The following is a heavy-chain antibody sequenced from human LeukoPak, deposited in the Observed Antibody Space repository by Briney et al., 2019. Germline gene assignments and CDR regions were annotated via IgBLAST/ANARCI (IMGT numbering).Heavy chain of an antibody. Sequence: SETLSLTCSVSGGSISSFYWSWVRQPAGKGLEWIGRISTRGNADYNPSLKSRVTLSVDTSKNQFSLKQSSVTAADTAMYYCASDSFYDSGGYFYYWGQGTLVTVSS. V-gene: IGHV4-4*07. D-gene: IGHD3-22*01. CDR3: ASDSFYDSGGYFYY. J-gene: IGHJ4*02. CDR1: GGSISSFY. CDR2: ISTRGNA.